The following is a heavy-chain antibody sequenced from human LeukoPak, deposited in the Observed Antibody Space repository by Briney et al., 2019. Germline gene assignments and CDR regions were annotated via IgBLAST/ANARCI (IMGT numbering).Heavy chain of an antibody. V-gene: IGHV1-2*02. Sequence: ASVKVSCKASGYTFTGYYMHWVRQAPGQGLEWMGWINPNSGGTNYAQKFQGRVTMTRDTSISTAYMELSRLRSDDTAVYYCARGGLGIAAAGRAPHYWGQGTLVTVS. CDR2: INPNSGGT. CDR3: ARGGLGIAAAGRAPHY. D-gene: IGHD6-13*01. J-gene: IGHJ4*02. CDR1: GYTFTGYY.